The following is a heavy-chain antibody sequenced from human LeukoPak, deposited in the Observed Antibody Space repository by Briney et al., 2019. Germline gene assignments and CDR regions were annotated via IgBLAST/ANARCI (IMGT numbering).Heavy chain of an antibody. J-gene: IGHJ4*02. CDR1: GFTFSSYS. Sequence: PGGSLRPSCAASGFTFSSYSMNWVRQAPGKGLEWVSSISSSSSYIYYADSVKGRFTISRDNAKNSLYLQMNSLRAEDTALYYCAKAGPDFGFDYWGQGTLVTVSS. CDR2: ISSSSSYI. D-gene: IGHD3-3*01. V-gene: IGHV3-21*01. CDR3: AKAGPDFGFDY.